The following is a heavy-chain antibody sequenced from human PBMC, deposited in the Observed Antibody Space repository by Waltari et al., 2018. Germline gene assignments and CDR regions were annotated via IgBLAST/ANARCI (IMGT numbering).Heavy chain of an antibody. V-gene: IGHV4-39*07. CDR1: GDSIGSGYYY. CDR2: IYFARST. Sequence: QLQLRESGPGLLKPSETLSLTCSVSGDSIGSGYYYWGWIRQAPGKGLEWIGSIYFARSTYCNPSLKSRLTISVDTSKNQFSLRLSSVTAADTAVYYCAREVGGSSWSTTPRGDAFDIWGQGTMVTVSS. J-gene: IGHJ3*02. CDR3: AREVGGSSWSTTPRGDAFDI. D-gene: IGHD6-13*01.